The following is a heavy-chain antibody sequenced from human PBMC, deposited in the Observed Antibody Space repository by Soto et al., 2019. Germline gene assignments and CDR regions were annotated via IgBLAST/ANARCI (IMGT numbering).Heavy chain of an antibody. CDR3: ARTYCAGDCRARYFDY. D-gene: IGHD2-21*02. CDR2: INPSGGST. J-gene: IGHJ4*02. CDR1: GYILASYN. V-gene: IGHV1-46*03. Sequence: ASVKVSCKASGYILASYNMHWVRQAPGQGLEWMGIINPSGGSTSYAQKFQDRVTMTRDRSTSTVYMELSSLRSEDTAVYYCARTYCAGDCRARYFDYWGQGTPVTVSS.